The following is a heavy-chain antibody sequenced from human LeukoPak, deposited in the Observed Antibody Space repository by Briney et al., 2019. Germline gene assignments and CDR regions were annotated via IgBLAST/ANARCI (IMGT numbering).Heavy chain of an antibody. V-gene: IGHV4-34*01. D-gene: IGHD2-15*01. CDR2: INHSGST. CDR1: GGSFSGYY. J-gene: IGHJ6*02. CDR3: ASRQDCSGGSCYSGDYYYYYGMDV. Sequence: SETLSLTCAVYGGSFSGYYWSWIRQPPGKGLEWIGEINHSGSTNYNPSLKSRVTISVDTSKNQFSLKLSSVTAAGTAVYYCASRQDCSGGSCYSGDYYYYYGMDVWGQGTTVTVSS.